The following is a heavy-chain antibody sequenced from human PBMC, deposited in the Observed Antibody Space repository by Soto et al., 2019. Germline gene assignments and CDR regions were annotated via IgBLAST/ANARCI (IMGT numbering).Heavy chain of an antibody. D-gene: IGHD3-10*01. J-gene: IGHJ4*02. CDR2: ISHGGNI. V-gene: IGHV4-4*02. CDR1: GGSMNSSDW. Sequence: QVQLHESGPGLMKPSGTLSLTCAVSGGSMNSSDWWNWVRQPPGKGLEWIGEISHGGNINYNPSLKSRVTISIDKSKNQLSLILSSVTAADTAVYYCARDHPYGDNWAFDYWGQGALVTVSS. CDR3: ARDHPYGDNWAFDY.